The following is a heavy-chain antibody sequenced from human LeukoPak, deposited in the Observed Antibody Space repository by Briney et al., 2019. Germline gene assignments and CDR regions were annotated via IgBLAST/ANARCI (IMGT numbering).Heavy chain of an antibody. CDR2: IYYSGST. V-gene: IGHV4-59*01. CDR3: ATGAMIVAQLDY. D-gene: IGHD3-22*01. Sequence: SETLSLTCTVSGGSISSYYWSWIRQPPGKGLEGIGYIYYSGSTNYNPSLKSRVTISVDMSKNQFSLKLSSVTAADTAVYYCATGAMIVAQLDYWGQGTLVTVSS. J-gene: IGHJ4*02. CDR1: GGSISSYY.